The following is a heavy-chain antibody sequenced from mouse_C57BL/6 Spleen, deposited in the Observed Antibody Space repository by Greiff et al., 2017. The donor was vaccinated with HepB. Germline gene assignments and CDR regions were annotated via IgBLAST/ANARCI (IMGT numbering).Heavy chain of an antibody. Sequence: VQLQQSGPELVKPGASVKISCKASGYTFTDYYMNWVKQSHGKSLEWIGDINPNNGGTSYNQKFKGKATLTVDKSSSPAYMELRSLTSEDSAVYYCARGPNWAWFAYWGQGTLVTVSA. CDR3: ARGPNWAWFAY. J-gene: IGHJ3*01. CDR2: INPNNGGT. V-gene: IGHV1-26*01. D-gene: IGHD4-1*01. CDR1: GYTFTDYY.